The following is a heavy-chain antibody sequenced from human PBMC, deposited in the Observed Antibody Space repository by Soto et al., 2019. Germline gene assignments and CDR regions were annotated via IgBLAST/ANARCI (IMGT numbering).Heavy chain of an antibody. V-gene: IGHV3-48*01. D-gene: IGHD2-21*02. CDR3: TTEIVVVTFSGWFDP. CDR2: ISSSSSTI. Sequence: GGSLRLSCAASGFTFSTYSMNWVRQAPGKGLEWVSYISSSSSTIFYTDSVKGRFTVSRDNAKNSLYLQMNSLRAEDTAVYYCTTEIVVVTFSGWFDPWGQGTLVTVSS. J-gene: IGHJ5*02. CDR1: GFTFSTYS.